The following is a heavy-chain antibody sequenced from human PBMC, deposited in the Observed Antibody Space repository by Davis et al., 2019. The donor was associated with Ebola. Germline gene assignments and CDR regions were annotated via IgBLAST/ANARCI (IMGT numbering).Heavy chain of an antibody. V-gene: IGHV4-59*01. CDR3: ARDLDLVDYSGIIQYNWFDP. CDR2: IYYSGST. CDR1: GGSFSGYY. Sequence: SETLSLTCAVYGGSFSGYYWSWIRQPPGKGLEWIGYIYYSGSTNYNPSLKSRVTISVDTSKNQFSLKLSSVTAADTAVYYCARDLDLVDYSGIIQYNWFDPWGQGTLVTVSS. J-gene: IGHJ5*02. D-gene: IGHD4-23*01.